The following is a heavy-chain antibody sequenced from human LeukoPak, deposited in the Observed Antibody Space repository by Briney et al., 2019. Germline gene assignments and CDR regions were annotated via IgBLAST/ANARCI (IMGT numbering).Heavy chain of an antibody. CDR1: GFTFDDYA. D-gene: IGHD7-27*01. CDR2: ISWNSGSI. V-gene: IGHV3-9*01. CDR3: AKDTGDLDYFDY. J-gene: IGHJ4*02. Sequence: PGRSLRLSCAASGFTFDDYAMHWVRQAPGKGLEWVSGISWNSGSIGYADSVKGRFTISRDNAKNSLYLQMNSLRAEDTALYYCAKDTGDLDYFDYWGQGTLVTVSS.